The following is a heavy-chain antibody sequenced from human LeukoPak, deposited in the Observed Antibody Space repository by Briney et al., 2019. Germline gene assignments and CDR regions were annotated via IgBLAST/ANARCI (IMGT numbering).Heavy chain of an antibody. CDR3: ARHAGFSLDY. Sequence: GSLRLSCTASGFTFSTYSMNWVRQPPGKGLEWIGEIHHSGSTNYNPSLKSRVTISVDKSKNQFSLQLSSVTAADAAVYHCARHAGFSLDYWGQGTLVTVSS. J-gene: IGHJ4*02. CDR1: GFTFSTYSM. V-gene: IGHV4-4*02. D-gene: IGHD1-14*01. CDR2: IHHSGST.